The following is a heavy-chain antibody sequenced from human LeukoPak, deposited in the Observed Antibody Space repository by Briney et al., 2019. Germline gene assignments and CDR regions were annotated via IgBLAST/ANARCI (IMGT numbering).Heavy chain of an antibody. V-gene: IGHV3-53*01. CDR1: GFTVSSNN. D-gene: IGHD1-1*01. Sequence: GGSLRLSCAASGFTVSSNNMSWVRQAPGKGLEWVSVIYSGGSTDYADSVKGRFTISRDILKNTLYLQMNSLRAEDTAVYYCARGPAGYNWGQGTLVTVSS. CDR2: IYSGGST. J-gene: IGHJ4*02. CDR3: ARGPAGYN.